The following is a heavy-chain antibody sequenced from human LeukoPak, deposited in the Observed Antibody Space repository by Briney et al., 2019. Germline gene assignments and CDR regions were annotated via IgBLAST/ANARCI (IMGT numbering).Heavy chain of an antibody. CDR3: ATWSDAWEFDY. J-gene: IGHJ4*02. CDR2: IKEDGSDK. D-gene: IGHD1-26*01. V-gene: IGHV3-7*05. CDR1: GFTFSKSW. Sequence: GESLKISCKASGFTFSKSWMTWVRQAPGKGLEWVAHIKEDGSDKYYVDSVTGRFTISRDNSKNSLYLQMSGLRAEDTAMYYCATWSDAWEFDYWGQGTLVSVSS.